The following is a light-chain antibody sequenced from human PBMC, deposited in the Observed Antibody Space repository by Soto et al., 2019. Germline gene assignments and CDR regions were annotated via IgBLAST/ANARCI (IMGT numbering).Light chain of an antibody. J-gene: IGLJ2*01. Sequence: QSVLTQPRSVSGSPGQSVTTSCTGASGDIGGYNYVSWYQHHPGKAPKLIIFDVNKRPSGVPDRFSGSKSGNTASLTISGLQPEDEADYYCCSYAGSSLVFGGGTKVTVL. CDR1: SGDIGGYNY. CDR3: CSYAGSSLV. CDR2: DVN. V-gene: IGLV2-11*01.